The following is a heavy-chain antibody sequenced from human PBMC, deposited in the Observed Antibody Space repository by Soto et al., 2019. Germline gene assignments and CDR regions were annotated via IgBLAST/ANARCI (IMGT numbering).Heavy chain of an antibody. J-gene: IGHJ6*03. V-gene: IGHV1-3*01. Sequence: ASVKVSCKASGYTFTSYAMHWVRQAPGQRLEWMGWINAGNGNTKYSQKFQGRVTITRDTSASTAYMELSSLRSEDTAVYYCASQGPRRHGGYSGYDRAYYYYMDVWGKGTTVTVSS. CDR3: ASQGPRRHGGYSGYDRAYYYYMDV. CDR2: INAGNGNT. D-gene: IGHD5-12*01. CDR1: GYTFTSYA.